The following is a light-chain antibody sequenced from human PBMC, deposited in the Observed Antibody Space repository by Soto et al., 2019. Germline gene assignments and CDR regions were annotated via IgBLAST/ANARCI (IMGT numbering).Light chain of an antibody. CDR1: QSVNTKY. Sequence: EIVLTQSPGTLSLSPWEIATLSFMASQSVNTKYLAWYQQKPGQAPRLLISGVSSRATGIPDRFSGSGSGTDFTLTISRLEPEDFAVYYCQQHGGSPITFGQGTRLEIK. CDR2: GVS. V-gene: IGKV3-20*01. J-gene: IGKJ5*01. CDR3: QQHGGSPIT.